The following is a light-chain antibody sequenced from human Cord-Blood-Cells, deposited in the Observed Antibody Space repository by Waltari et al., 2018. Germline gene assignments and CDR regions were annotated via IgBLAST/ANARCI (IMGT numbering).Light chain of an antibody. CDR1: QSVSSSY. CDR2: GAS. Sequence: EIVLTQSPGTLSLSPGERATLSCRASQSVSSSYLAWYRQKPGQAPRLLISGASSRATGIPDRFSGSGSGTDFTLTISRLEPEDFAVYYCQQYGSSPLTFGPGTKVDIK. CDR3: QQYGSSPLT. V-gene: IGKV3-20*01. J-gene: IGKJ3*01.